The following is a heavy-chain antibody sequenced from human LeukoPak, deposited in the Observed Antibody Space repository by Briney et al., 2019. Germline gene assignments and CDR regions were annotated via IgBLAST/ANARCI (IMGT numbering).Heavy chain of an antibody. V-gene: IGHV1-8*01. J-gene: IGHJ3*02. Sequence: ASVKVSCKASGYTFTSYDINWVRQATGQGLEWMGWMNPNSGNTGYAQKFQGRVTMTRNTSISTAYMELSSLRSEDTAVYYCARGRYYDFWSGYYTSSAFDIWGQGTMVTVSS. CDR2: MNPNSGNT. D-gene: IGHD3-3*01. CDR3: ARGRYYDFWSGYYTSSAFDI. CDR1: GYTFTSYD.